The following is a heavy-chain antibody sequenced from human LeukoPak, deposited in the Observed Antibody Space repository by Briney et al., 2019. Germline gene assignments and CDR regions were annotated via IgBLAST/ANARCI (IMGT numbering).Heavy chain of an antibody. J-gene: IGHJ6*03. D-gene: IGHD2-2*01. V-gene: IGHV4-59*01. CDR1: GGSISSYY. CDR3: ARMPPPPTAMDYYYYMDV. Sequence: SETLSLTCTVSGGSISSYYWSWIRQPPGKGLEWIGYIYYSGSTNYNPSLKSRVTISVDTSKNQFSLKRSSVTAADTAVYYCARMPPPPTAMDYYYYMDVWGKGTTVTVSS. CDR2: IYYSGST.